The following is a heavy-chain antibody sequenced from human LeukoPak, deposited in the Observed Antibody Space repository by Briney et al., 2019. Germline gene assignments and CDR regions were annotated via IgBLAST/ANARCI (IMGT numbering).Heavy chain of an antibody. J-gene: IGHJ4*02. D-gene: IGHD2-15*01. Sequence: GGSLRLSCSASGSTFSSYAMHWVRQAPGKGLEYVSAISSNGGSTYYADSVKGRFTISRDNSKNTLYLQMSSLRAEGTAVYYCVKDFGDCSGGSCYRFFDYWGQGTLVTVSS. CDR2: ISSNGGST. CDR3: VKDFGDCSGGSCYRFFDY. CDR1: GSTFSSYA. V-gene: IGHV3-64D*09.